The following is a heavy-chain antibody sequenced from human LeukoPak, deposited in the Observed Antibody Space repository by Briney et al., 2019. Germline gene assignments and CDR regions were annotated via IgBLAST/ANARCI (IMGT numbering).Heavy chain of an antibody. D-gene: IGHD3-22*01. CDR1: GYTFTGYY. Sequence: ASVKVSCKASGYTFTGYYMHWVRQAPGQGLEWMGWINPNSGGTNYAQKFQGRVTMTRDTSISTAYMELSRLRSDDTAVYYCARVLRLYYDSSGYVNWFDPWGQGTLVTVSS. CDR2: INPNSGGT. V-gene: IGHV1-2*02. CDR3: ARVLRLYYDSSGYVNWFDP. J-gene: IGHJ5*02.